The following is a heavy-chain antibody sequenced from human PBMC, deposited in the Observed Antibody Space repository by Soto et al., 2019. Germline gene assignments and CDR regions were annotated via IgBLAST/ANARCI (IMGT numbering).Heavy chain of an antibody. CDR1: GGSISRYY. CDR2: IYYSGST. J-gene: IGHJ6*02. D-gene: IGHD4-17*01. CDR3: ARVGGTTDYGDYEVYYGMDV. Sequence: SETVSLTCTVSGGSISRYYWSWIRQKQGMGLELIGYIYYSGSTNFNPSLKSRVTISVDTSKNQFSLKLSSVTAADTAVYYCARVGGTTDYGDYEVYYGMDVWGQGATVT. V-gene: IGHV4-59*01.